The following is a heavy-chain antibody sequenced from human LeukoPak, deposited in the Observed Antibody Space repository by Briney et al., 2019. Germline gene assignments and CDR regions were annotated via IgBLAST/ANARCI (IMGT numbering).Heavy chain of an antibody. CDR3: ARETAAAGSFIAINDY. D-gene: IGHD6-19*01. CDR1: GGSFSGYY. J-gene: IGHJ4*02. Sequence: PSEALSVTCAVYGGSFSGYYWSWVRQPPGEGLGWVGEINHSENTNYNPSLRRRVTISADTSKNQFSLKLTSVTAADTAMSYCARETAAAGSFIAINDYWGQGTLVTVSS. CDR2: INHSENT. V-gene: IGHV4-34*01.